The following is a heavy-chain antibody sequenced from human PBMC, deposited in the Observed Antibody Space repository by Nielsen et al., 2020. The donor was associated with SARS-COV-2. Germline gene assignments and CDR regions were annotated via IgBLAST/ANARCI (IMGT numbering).Heavy chain of an antibody. Sequence: GESLKIPCAASGFTFSDYTMNWVRQAPGKGLQWVSSISSRSSWIYYTDSVKGRFTISRDNANNSLFLQMNNLRDDDTAVYYCVRDVRSSGWYYFDYWGQGALVTVSS. V-gene: IGHV3-21*01. D-gene: IGHD6-19*01. J-gene: IGHJ4*02. CDR2: ISSRSSWI. CDR1: GFTFSDYT. CDR3: VRDVRSSGWYYFDY.